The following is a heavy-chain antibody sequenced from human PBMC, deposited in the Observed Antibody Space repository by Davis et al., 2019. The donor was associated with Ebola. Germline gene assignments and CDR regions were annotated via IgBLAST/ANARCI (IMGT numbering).Heavy chain of an antibody. CDR3: ARVESGNYYYY. CDR2: IYGDTTT. D-gene: IGHD1-26*01. Sequence: GESLKISCAASGFTSSNYYYSWVRQAPGKGLEWVSSIYGDTTTYYADSVKGRFTISRHNSKNTLYLQMSSLRKEDTALYYCARVESGNYYYYWGQGTLVTVAS. J-gene: IGHJ4*02. V-gene: IGHV3-53*04. CDR1: GFTSSNYY.